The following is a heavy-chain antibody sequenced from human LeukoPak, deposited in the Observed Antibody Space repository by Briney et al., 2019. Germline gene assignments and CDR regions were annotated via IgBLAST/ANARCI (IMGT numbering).Heavy chain of an antibody. V-gene: IGHV3-74*01. CDR1: GFTFSNYW. J-gene: IGHJ4*02. CDR3: TRGGSSRYTISY. Sequence: GGSLRLSCAASGFTFSNYWMHWVRQAPGKGLVWVSRISSDGSNTTYADSVKGRFTISRDNAKSTLYVQMNSLRAEDTAVYYCTRGGSSRYTISYWGQGTLVTVSS. D-gene: IGHD6-25*01. CDR2: ISSDGSNT.